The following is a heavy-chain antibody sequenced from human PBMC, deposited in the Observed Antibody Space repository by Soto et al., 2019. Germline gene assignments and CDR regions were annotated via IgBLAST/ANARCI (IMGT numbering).Heavy chain of an antibody. CDR1: GLTFSNDG. Sequence: WGSLRRSCAASGLTFSNDGMHWGRQAPGKGLEWVADISYNGNDKYHVDSVKARLTVSRDNTKNPLFLQMNSLKTDPTAVYYCANNSGRGSADFYFDYWGQGTLVTVSS. V-gene: IGHV3-30*18. J-gene: IGHJ4*02. CDR2: ISYNGNDK. D-gene: IGHD1-1*01. CDR3: ANNSGRGSADFYFDY.